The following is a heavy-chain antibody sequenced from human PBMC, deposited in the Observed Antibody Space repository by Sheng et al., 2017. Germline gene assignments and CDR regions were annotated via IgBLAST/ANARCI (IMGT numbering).Heavy chain of an antibody. CDR1: GGTFSSYA. CDR2: IIPILGIA. Sequence: QVQLVQSGAEVKKPGSSVKVSCKASGGTFSSYAISWVRQAPGQGLEWMGGIIPILGIANYAQKFQGRVTITADKSTSTAYMELSSLRSEDTAVYYCASLYPGGHCSSTSCHKGVDYWGQGTLVTVSS. D-gene: IGHD2-2*02. CDR3: ASLYPGGHCSSTSCHKGVDY. J-gene: IGHJ4*02. V-gene: IGHV1-69*04.